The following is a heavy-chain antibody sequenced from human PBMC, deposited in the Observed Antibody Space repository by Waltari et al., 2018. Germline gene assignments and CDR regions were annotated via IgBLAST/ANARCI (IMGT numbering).Heavy chain of an antibody. CDR3: ARIYGSGSPIPSVDY. CDR1: GGSISRSNYY. Sequence: QLQLQESGPGLVKPSETLSLTCTVSGGSISRSNYYWGWIRQPPGKGLDWIASIYHRGGTNYNPSLKSRVTISVDTSKTQFSLKLTSVTAADTAVYYCARIYGSGSPIPSVDYWGQGTLVTVSS. D-gene: IGHD3-10*01. CDR2: IYHRGGT. V-gene: IGHV4-39*01. J-gene: IGHJ4*02.